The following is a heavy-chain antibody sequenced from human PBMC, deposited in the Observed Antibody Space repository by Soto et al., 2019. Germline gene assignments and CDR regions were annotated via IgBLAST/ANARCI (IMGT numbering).Heavy chain of an antibody. CDR1: GYSFTTYG. J-gene: IGHJ4*02. V-gene: IGHV1-18*01. Sequence: QVQLMQSRTEVKRPGASVTVSCKTSGYSFTTYGISWVRQAPGQGLEWMGWTSSNNGKTKYAQKFQGRVTMTTDKSTNTVHMELRSLRSGDTAVYYCPRTSVAQSEDYFDYWGQGTLVTVSS. CDR3: PRTSVAQSEDYFDY. CDR2: TSSNNGKT. D-gene: IGHD5-12*01.